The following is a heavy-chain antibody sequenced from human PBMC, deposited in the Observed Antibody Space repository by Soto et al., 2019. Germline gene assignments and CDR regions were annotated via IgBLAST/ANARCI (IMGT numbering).Heavy chain of an antibody. CDR1: GFTFSDYY. V-gene: IGHV3-11*06. D-gene: IGHD1-26*01. CDR2: ISSSSSYT. Sequence: QVQLVESGGGLVKPGGSLRLSCAASGFTFSDYYMSWIRQAPGKGLEWVSYISSSSSYTNYADSVKGRFTISRDNAKNSLYLQMNSLRAEDTAVYYCARESGGSYSFYYGMDVWGQGTTVTVSS. J-gene: IGHJ6*02. CDR3: ARESGGSYSFYYGMDV.